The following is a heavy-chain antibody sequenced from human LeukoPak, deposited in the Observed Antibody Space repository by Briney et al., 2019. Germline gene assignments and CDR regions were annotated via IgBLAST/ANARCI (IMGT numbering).Heavy chain of an antibody. Sequence: SVKVSCKASGGTFSSYAISWVRQAPGQGLEWMGRIIPIFGIANYAQKFQGRVTITADKSTSTAYMELSSLRSEDTAVYYCARDAESQDIAVAGSYFDYWGQGTLVTVSS. V-gene: IGHV1-69*04. CDR1: GGTFSSYA. J-gene: IGHJ4*02. CDR3: ARDAESQDIAVAGSYFDY. CDR2: IIPIFGIA. D-gene: IGHD6-19*01.